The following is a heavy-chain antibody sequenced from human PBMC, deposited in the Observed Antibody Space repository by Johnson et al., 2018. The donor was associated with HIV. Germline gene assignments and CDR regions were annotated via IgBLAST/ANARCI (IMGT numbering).Heavy chain of an antibody. Sequence: VQLVESGGGLIQPGGSLRLSCAASGFTVSSNYMSWVRQAPGKGLEWVSVIYSGGSTYYADSVKGRFTISRDNAKNSLYLQMNSLRAADTALYYCAKDRVLGNQDDAFDMWGQGTMVTVSS. V-gene: IGHV3-53*01. CDR1: GFTVSSNY. J-gene: IGHJ3*02. CDR2: IYSGGST. CDR3: AKDRVLGNQDDAFDM. D-gene: IGHD7-27*01.